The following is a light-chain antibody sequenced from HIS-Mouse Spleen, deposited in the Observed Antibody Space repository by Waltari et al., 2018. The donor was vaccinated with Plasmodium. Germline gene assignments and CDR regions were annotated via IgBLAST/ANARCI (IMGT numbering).Light chain of an antibody. CDR1: ALPKQY. CDR2: KDS. V-gene: IGLV3-25*03. J-gene: IGLJ3*02. Sequence: SYELTQPPSVSVSPGQTARITCSGDALPKQYAYWYQPKPGQAPVLVIYKDSERPSGIPERFSGSSSGTTVTLTSSGVQAEDEADYYGQSADSSGTPNWVFGGGTKLTVL. CDR3: QSADSSGTPNWV.